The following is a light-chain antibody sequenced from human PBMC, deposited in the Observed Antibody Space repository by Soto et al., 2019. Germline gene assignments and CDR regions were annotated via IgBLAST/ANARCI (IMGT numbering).Light chain of an antibody. CDR3: QQYKNWPRT. V-gene: IGKV3-20*01. Sequence: PGEGATLSCRASQSVSRNYLAWYQQKPGQAPRLLIYTASRRATGIPDRFSGSGSGTDFTLTISRLEPEDSAVYYCQQYKNWPRTFGQGTKVDSK. CDR2: TAS. CDR1: QSVSRNY. J-gene: IGKJ1*01.